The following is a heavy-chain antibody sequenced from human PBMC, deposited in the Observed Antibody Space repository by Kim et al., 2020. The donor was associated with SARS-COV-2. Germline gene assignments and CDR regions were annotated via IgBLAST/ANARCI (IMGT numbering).Heavy chain of an antibody. V-gene: IGHV6-1*01. CDR3: ARGGIVVVPAAIGPLLFFYWFDP. J-gene: IGHJ5*02. CDR2: TYYRSKWYN. CDR1: GDSVSSKSAA. Sequence: SQTLSLTCAISGDSVSSKSAAWNWIRQSPSRGLEWLGRTYYRSKWYNDYAVSVKSRITINPDTSKNQFSLQLNSVTPEDTAVYYCARGGIVVVPAAIGPLLFFYWFDPWGQGTLVTVSS. D-gene: IGHD2-2*01.